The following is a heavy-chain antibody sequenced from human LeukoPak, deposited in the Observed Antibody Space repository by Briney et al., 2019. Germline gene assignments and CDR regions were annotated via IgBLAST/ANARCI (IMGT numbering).Heavy chain of an antibody. J-gene: IGHJ5*02. CDR2: IYTSGST. D-gene: IGHD3-10*01. CDR1: GGSISSYY. Sequence: SETLSLTCTVSGGSISSYYWSWIRQPAGKGLEWIGRIYTSGSTNYNPSLKSRVTMSVDTSKNQFSLKLSSVTAADTAVYYCAREEGLLWFGKPKSNWFDPWGQGTLVTVSS. CDR3: AREEGLLWFGKPKSNWFDP. V-gene: IGHV4-4*07.